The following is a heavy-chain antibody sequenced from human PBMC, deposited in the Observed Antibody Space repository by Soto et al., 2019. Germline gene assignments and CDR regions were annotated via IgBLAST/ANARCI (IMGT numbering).Heavy chain of an antibody. CDR1: GGSISSGGYY. CDR3: ARGQLWLQGYFDY. CDR2: IYYSGST. D-gene: IGHD5-18*01. V-gene: IGHV4-31*03. J-gene: IGHJ4*02. Sequence: ASETLSLTCTVSGGSISSGGYYWSWIRQHPGKGLEWIGYIYYSGSTYYNPSLKSRVTISVDTSKNQFSLKLSSVAAADTAVYYCARGQLWLQGYFDYWGQGTLVTVSS.